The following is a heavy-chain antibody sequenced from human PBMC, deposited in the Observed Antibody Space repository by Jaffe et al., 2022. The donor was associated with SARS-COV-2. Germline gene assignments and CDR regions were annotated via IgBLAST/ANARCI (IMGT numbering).Heavy chain of an antibody. V-gene: IGHV3-21*01. CDR1: GFTFSSYS. D-gene: IGHD4-17*01. Sequence: EVQLVESGGGLVKPGGSLRLSCAASGFTFSSYSMNWVRQAPGKGLEWVSSISSSSSYIYYADSVKGRFTISRDNAKNSLYLQMNSLRAEDTAVYYCARLFADYGDAFDIWGQGTMVTVSS. CDR3: ARLFADYGDAFDI. CDR2: ISSSSSYI. J-gene: IGHJ3*02.